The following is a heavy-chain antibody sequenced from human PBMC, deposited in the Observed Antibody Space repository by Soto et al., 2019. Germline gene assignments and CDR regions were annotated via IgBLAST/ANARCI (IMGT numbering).Heavy chain of an antibody. CDR2: MNPNSGNT. CDR1: GYTFTSYD. Sequence: QVQLVQGAEVKKPGASVKVSCKASGYTFTSYDINWVRQATGQGLELMGWMNPNSGNTGYAQKFQGRVTMTRNTSISTAYIELSSLISEDTAVYYCGRTLYVDNVDYWSKGTLVTVSS. J-gene: IGHJ4*02. V-gene: IGHV1-8*01. CDR3: GRTLYVDNVDY. D-gene: IGHD4-17*01.